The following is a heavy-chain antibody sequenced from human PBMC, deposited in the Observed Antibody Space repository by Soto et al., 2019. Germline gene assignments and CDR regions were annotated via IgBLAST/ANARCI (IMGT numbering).Heavy chain of an antibody. CDR3: AKGSSGDRSIIADY. Sequence: PGGSLRLSCAASGFTFSSYGMHWVRQAPGKGLEWVAVISYDGSNKYYADSVKGRFTISRDNSKNTLYLQMNSLRAEDTAVYYCAKGSSGDRSIIADYWGQGTLVTVSS. V-gene: IGHV3-30*18. CDR2: ISYDGSNK. CDR1: GFTFSSYG. J-gene: IGHJ4*02. D-gene: IGHD6-25*01.